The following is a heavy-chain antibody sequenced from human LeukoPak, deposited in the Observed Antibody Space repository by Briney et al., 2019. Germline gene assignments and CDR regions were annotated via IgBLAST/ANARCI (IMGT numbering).Heavy chain of an antibody. CDR1: GYTFTSYA. CDR3: ATGYSSGWPYYFDY. D-gene: IGHD6-19*01. V-gene: IGHV1-3*01. J-gene: IGHJ4*02. Sequence: ASVKVSCKASGYTFTSYAMHWVRQAPGQRLEWMGWINAGNGNTKYSQKFQGRVTITRDTSASTAYMELSSLRSEETAVYYCATGYSSGWPYYFDYWGQGTLVTVSS. CDR2: INAGNGNT.